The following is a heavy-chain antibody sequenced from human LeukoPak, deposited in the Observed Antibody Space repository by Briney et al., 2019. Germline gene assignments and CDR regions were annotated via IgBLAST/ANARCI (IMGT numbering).Heavy chain of an antibody. V-gene: IGHV3-7*01. CDR1: GFTFSNYW. J-gene: IGHJ4*02. Sequence: GGSLRLSCAASGFTFSNYWMSWVRQAPGKGLEWVANIKQDGSEKYYVGSVQGRFTISRDNAKHSVYLQMNSLRAEDTAVYYCVRDPVGNYGSGIYPPSWGQGTLVTVSS. CDR2: IKQDGSEK. CDR3: VRDPVGNYGSGIYPPS. D-gene: IGHD3-10*01.